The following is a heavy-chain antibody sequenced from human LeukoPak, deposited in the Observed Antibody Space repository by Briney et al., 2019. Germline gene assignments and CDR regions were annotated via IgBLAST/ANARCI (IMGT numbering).Heavy chain of an antibody. J-gene: IGHJ6*03. D-gene: IGHD6-13*01. V-gene: IGHV5-51*01. CDR3: ARQGAAGKYYYYYMDV. Sequence: NHGESLKISCQGSGYNFPIYWIGWVRQMPAQGLEWMGIIYPDDSNTIYGPSFQGQVTISADMSIDTAYLEWSSLKASDTAIYYCARQGAAGKYYYYYMDVWGKGTTVTVSS. CDR2: IYPDDSNT. CDR1: GYNFPIYW.